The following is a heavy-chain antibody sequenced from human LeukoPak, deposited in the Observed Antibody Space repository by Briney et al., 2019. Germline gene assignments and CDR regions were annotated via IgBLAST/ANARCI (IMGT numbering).Heavy chain of an antibody. J-gene: IGHJ4*02. D-gene: IGHD6-13*01. CDR3: ARRFGSSWYRDGFDH. Sequence: SETLSLTCSVSGGSISSSSYYWGWIRQPPGKGLEWIGSIYYSGSTYYNQSLKSRVTISVDTSTNQFSLKLGSVTAADTAVYYCARRFGSSWYRDGFDHWGQGTLVTVSS. CDR1: GGSISSSSYY. V-gene: IGHV4-39*07. CDR2: IYYSGST.